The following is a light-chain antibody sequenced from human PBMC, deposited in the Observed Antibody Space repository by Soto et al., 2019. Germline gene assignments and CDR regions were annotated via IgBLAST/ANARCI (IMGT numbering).Light chain of an antibody. CDR3: QQYYSTPYT. Sequence: DIVMTQSPDSLAMSLGERATINCKSSQSVLYSSNNKNYLAWYQQKPRQPPKLLIYWASIREYGVPDRFSGSGSGTDFTLTINSLQAEDVAVYYCQQYYSTPYTFGQGTKLEI. CDR2: WAS. CDR1: QSVLYSSNNKNY. J-gene: IGKJ2*01. V-gene: IGKV4-1*01.